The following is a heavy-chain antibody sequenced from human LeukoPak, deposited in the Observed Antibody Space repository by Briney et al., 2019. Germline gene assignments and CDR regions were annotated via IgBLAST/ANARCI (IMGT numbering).Heavy chain of an antibody. J-gene: IGHJ6*02. CDR3: ARGEVVTPLYYYYGMDV. Sequence: ASVKVSCKASGYTFTSYYMHWVRQAPGQGLERMGIINPSGGSTSYAQKFQGRVTMTRDTSTSTVYMELSSLRSEDTAVYYCARGEVVTPLYYYYGMDVWGQGTTVTVSS. V-gene: IGHV1-46*01. CDR1: GYTFTSYY. CDR2: INPSGGST. D-gene: IGHD2-21*02.